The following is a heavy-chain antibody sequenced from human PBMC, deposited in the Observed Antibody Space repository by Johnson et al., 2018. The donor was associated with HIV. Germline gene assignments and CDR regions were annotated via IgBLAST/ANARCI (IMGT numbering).Heavy chain of an antibody. V-gene: IGHV3-20*04. Sequence: MLLVESGGGVVRPGGSLRLSCAASGFTFDDYGMSWVRQAPGKGLEWVSGINWNGGSTGYADSVKGRFTISRDNSENTLYLQMNSLRAGDTAVYYCAREAQTHAFDIWGQGTMVTVSS. CDR1: GFTFDDYG. J-gene: IGHJ3*02. D-gene: IGHD4-23*01. CDR3: AREAQTHAFDI. CDR2: INWNGGST.